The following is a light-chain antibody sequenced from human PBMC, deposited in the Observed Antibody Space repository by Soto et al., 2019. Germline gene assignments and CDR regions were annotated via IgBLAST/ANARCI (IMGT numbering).Light chain of an antibody. Sequence: DIQLTQSPSSLSASVGDRVIITCQASQDITTHLNWYQQKPERAPQLLIFDASNLETGVPSRFSASGYGTHFRFTISSLQPEDVATYYCQHPGTFGQGTRV. V-gene: IGKV1-33*01. J-gene: IGKJ1*01. CDR3: QHPGT. CDR2: DAS. CDR1: QDITTH.